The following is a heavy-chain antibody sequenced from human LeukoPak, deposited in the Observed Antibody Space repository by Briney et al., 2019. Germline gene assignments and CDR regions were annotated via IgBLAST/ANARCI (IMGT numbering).Heavy chain of an antibody. Sequence: ASVKVSCKASGYTFTSYYMHWVRQAPGQGLEWMGIINPSGGSTSYAQEFQGRVTMTRDTSTSTVYMELSSLRSEDTAVYYCATPNSSGWLTFDYWGQGTLVTVSS. CDR3: ATPNSSGWLTFDY. V-gene: IGHV1-46*01. CDR1: GYTFTSYY. J-gene: IGHJ4*02. D-gene: IGHD6-19*01. CDR2: INPSGGST.